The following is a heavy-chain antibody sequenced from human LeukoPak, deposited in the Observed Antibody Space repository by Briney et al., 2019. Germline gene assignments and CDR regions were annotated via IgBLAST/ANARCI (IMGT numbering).Heavy chain of an antibody. D-gene: IGHD6-13*01. V-gene: IGHV3-30*02. J-gene: IGHJ3*02. CDR3: AKDHSNWDAFDI. Sequence: PGGSLRLSCAASGFTFTSYAMHWVRQAPGKGLEWVAFIRYDGSNKDYADSMKGRITISRDNSKNTLYLQMNSLRPEDTAVYYCAKDHSNWDAFDIWGQGTMVTVSS. CDR2: IRYDGSNK. CDR1: GFTFTSYA.